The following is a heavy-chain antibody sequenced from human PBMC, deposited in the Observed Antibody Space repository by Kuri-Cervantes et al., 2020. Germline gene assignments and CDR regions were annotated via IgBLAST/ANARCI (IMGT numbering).Heavy chain of an antibody. V-gene: IGHV3-7*04. CDR3: VRVSTYPPDYYYYGMDV. Sequence: GESLKISCAASGFTFSSYWMSWVRQAPGKGLEWVANIKQDGSEKYYVDSVKGRFTNSRDNAKNSLYLQMNSLRAEDTAVYYCVRVSTYPPDYYYYGMDVWGQGTTVTVSS. D-gene: IGHD5/OR15-5a*01. CDR2: IKQDGSEK. J-gene: IGHJ6*02. CDR1: GFTFSSYW.